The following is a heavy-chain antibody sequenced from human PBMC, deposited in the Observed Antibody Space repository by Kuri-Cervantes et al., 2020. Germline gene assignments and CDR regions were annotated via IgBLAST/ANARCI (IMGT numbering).Heavy chain of an antibody. D-gene: IGHD3-10*01. CDR2: INWDGGST. CDR1: GFTFDDCT. CDR3: ASSHGSGSYSFDY. J-gene: IGHJ4*02. V-gene: IGHV3-43*01. Sequence: GGSLRLSCAASGFTFDDCTMHWVRQAPGKGLEWVSLINWDGGSTYYADSVKGRFTISRDNAKNTLYLQMNSLRAEDTAVYYCASSHGSGSYSFDYWGQGTLVTVSS.